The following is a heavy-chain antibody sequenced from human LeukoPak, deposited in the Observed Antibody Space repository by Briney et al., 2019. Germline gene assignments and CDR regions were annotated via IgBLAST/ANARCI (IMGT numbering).Heavy chain of an antibody. CDR3: VPSATWEYYFDY. D-gene: IGHD5-12*01. Sequence: ASVKVSCKASGYTFTGYYMHWVRQAPGQGLEWMGWINPNSGVTNYAQKFQGRVTMTRDTSISTAYMELSRLRSDDTAVYYCVPSATWEYYFDYWGQGTLVTVPS. CDR1: GYTFTGYY. V-gene: IGHV1-2*02. CDR2: INPNSGVT. J-gene: IGHJ4*02.